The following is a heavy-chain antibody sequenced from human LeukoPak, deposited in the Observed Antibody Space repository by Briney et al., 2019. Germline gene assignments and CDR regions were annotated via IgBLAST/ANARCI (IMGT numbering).Heavy chain of an antibody. CDR2: INHSGST. CDR3: ARGRIAAAGPWRY. J-gene: IGHJ4*02. CDR1: GGSLSGYY. Sequence: SETLSLTCAVYGGSLSGYYWSWIRPPPGKGLEWIGEINHSGSTNYNPSLKSRVTISVDTSKNQFSLKLSSVTAADTAVYYCARGRIAAAGPWRYWGQGTLVTVSS. D-gene: IGHD6-13*01. V-gene: IGHV4-34*01.